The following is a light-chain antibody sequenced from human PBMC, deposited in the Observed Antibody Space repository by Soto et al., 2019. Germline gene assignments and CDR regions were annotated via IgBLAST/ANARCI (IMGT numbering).Light chain of an antibody. J-gene: IGKJ4*01. CDR3: QQCSNWPT. Sequence: TQSPGTLSVSPGERATLSCRAAQGVTTNFAWYQQKSGPSPRLLIYDVSNRATGIPARFSGTGSGTAFTLTISTLEPEDFAVYYCQQCSNWPTFGGGTKVDIK. V-gene: IGKV3D-11*01. CDR2: DVS. CDR1: QGVTTN.